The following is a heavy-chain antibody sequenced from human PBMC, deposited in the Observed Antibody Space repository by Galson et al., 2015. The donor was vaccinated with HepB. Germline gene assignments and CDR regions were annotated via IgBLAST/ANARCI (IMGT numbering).Heavy chain of an antibody. Sequence: SVKVSCKASGYTFTSYAMHWVRQAPGQRLEWMGWINAGNGNTKYSQKFQGRVTITRDTSASTAYMELSSLRSEDTAVYYCARDRDSSGYYIDAFDIWGQGTMVTVSS. D-gene: IGHD3-22*01. CDR2: INAGNGNT. CDR3: ARDRDSSGYYIDAFDI. V-gene: IGHV1-3*01. CDR1: GYTFTSYA. J-gene: IGHJ3*02.